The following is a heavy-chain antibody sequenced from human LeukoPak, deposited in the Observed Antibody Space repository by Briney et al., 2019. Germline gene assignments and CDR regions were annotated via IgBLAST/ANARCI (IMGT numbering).Heavy chain of an antibody. CDR3: AKGRSVFLGVDY. CDR2: ISGSGGST. CDR1: GFTFSSYA. D-gene: IGHD3-16*01. Sequence: GGSLRLSCAASGFTFSSYAMSWVRQAPGKGLEWVSTISGSGGSTYYADSVQGRFTLSRDNSNNTLFLQMNSLRAEDTAVYYCAKGRSVFLGVDYWGQGTLVTVSS. V-gene: IGHV3-23*01. J-gene: IGHJ4*02.